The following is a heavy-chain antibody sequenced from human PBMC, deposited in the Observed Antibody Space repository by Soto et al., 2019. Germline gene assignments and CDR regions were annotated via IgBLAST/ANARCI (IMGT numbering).Heavy chain of an antibody. V-gene: IGHV3-23*04. CDR1: GFTFTSYA. Sequence: EVQLVESGGGLVQPGGSLRLSCAASGFTFTSYAMSWVSQAPGKGLEWVSAIVGSGGSTYYADSVKGRFTISRDNSKNTLYLQMNSLRAEDTAVYYCAKFITGTTTRHFDYWGQGTLVTVSS. CDR2: IVGSGGST. J-gene: IGHJ4*02. D-gene: IGHD1-7*01. CDR3: AKFITGTTTRHFDY.